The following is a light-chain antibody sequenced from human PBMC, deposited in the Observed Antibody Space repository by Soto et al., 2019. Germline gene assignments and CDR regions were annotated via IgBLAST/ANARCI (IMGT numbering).Light chain of an antibody. Sequence: QSALTQPPSASGSPGQSVTISCTGTSSDVGGYNYVSWYQQHPGKAPKMLIYEVTQRPSGVPDRFSGSKSGNTASLTVSGLQDEDEADYYCSSYAGSSNVVFGGGTMLTVL. V-gene: IGLV2-8*01. CDR3: SSYAGSSNVV. CDR1: SSDVGGYNY. J-gene: IGLJ2*01. CDR2: EVT.